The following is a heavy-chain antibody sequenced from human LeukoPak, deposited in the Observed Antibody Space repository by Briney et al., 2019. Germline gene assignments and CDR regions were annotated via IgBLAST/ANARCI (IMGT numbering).Heavy chain of an antibody. J-gene: IGHJ4*02. CDR3: ARSPHILTGENFDF. D-gene: IGHD3-9*01. Sequence: ASVKVSCKASGYTFTGYYMHWVRQAPGQGLGWMGWIKPYSGGTNYAQKFQDRVSMTRDTSISTAYMQLSRLRFDDTAVYYCARSPHILTGENFDFWGQGTLLTVSS. V-gene: IGHV1-2*02. CDR1: GYTFTGYY. CDR2: IKPYSGGT.